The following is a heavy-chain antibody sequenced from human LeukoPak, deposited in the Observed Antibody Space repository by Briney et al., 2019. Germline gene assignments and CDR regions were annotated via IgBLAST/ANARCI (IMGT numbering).Heavy chain of an antibody. Sequence: GRSLRLSCAASGFTFSSYGMHWVRQAPGKGLEWVSAISGSGGSTYYADSVKGRFTISRDNSKNTLYLQMNSLRAEDTAVYYCAKDRGSSGYPDAFDIWGQGTMVTVSS. V-gene: IGHV3-23*01. D-gene: IGHD3-22*01. CDR3: AKDRGSSGYPDAFDI. J-gene: IGHJ3*02. CDR2: ISGSGGST. CDR1: GFTFSSYG.